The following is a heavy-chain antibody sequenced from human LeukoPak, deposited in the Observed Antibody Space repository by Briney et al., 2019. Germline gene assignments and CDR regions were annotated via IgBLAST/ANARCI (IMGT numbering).Heavy chain of an antibody. D-gene: IGHD3-22*01. CDR3: ARGYYDSSGYFGEFDY. CDR1: GYTFTSYG. J-gene: IGHJ4*02. CDR2: ISAYNGNT. Sequence: ASVKVSCKASGYTFTSYGISWVRQAPGQGLEWMGWISAYNGNTNYAQKLQGRVTMTTDTSTSTAHMELRSLRSDDTAVYYCARGYYDSSGYFGEFDYWGQGTLVTVSS. V-gene: IGHV1-18*01.